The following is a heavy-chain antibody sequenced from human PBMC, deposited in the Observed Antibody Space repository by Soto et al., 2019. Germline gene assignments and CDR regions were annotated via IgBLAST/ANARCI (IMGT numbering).Heavy chain of an antibody. Sequence: GGSLRLSCTASGFTFNTHWMHWVRQAPGKGLVWVSRIYFDGITTNYADSVKGRLTVSRDNAKNTVYLHVYTLRDEDTAVYYCARGGAMGVDYWGQGTLVTVSS. J-gene: IGHJ4*02. V-gene: IGHV3-74*01. CDR1: GFTFNTHW. D-gene: IGHD1-26*01. CDR3: ARGGAMGVDY. CDR2: IYFDGITT.